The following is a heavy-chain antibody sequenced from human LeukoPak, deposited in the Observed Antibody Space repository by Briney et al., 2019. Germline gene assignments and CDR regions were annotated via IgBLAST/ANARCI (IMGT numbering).Heavy chain of an antibody. CDR3: ARSGDYGDYTAY. CDR1: GFTFSSYN. CDR2: ISTSSRNI. D-gene: IGHD4-17*01. J-gene: IGHJ4*02. Sequence: GGSLRLSCAASGFTFSSYNMNWVRQAPGKGLEWASYISTSSRNIQYADSVKGRFTISRDNAKNLVYLQMNSLRDEDTAVYYCARSGDYGDYTAYWGQGTLVTVSS. V-gene: IGHV3-48*02.